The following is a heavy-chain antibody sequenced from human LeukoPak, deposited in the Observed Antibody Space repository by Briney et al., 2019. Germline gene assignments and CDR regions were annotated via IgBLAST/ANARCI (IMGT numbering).Heavy chain of an antibody. CDR1: GYTFTSYG. Sequence: GASVKVSCKASGYTFTSYGISWVRQAPGQGLEWMGWISAYNGNTNYAQKLQGRVTMTTDTSTSTAYMELRSLRFDDTAVYYCARDIAAAGNDAFDIWGQGTMVTVSS. CDR2: ISAYNGNT. CDR3: ARDIAAAGNDAFDI. V-gene: IGHV1-18*01. J-gene: IGHJ3*02. D-gene: IGHD6-13*01.